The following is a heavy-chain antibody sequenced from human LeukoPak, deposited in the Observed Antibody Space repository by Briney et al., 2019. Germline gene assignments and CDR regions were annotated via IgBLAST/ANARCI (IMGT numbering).Heavy chain of an antibody. V-gene: IGHV1-24*01. Sequence: ASVKVSCKVSGYTLTELSMHWVRQAPGKGLEWMGGFDPEDGETIYAQKFQGRVTMTEDTSTDTAYMELSSLRSEDTAVYYCAARGGSSGYQGEFDYWGQGTLVTVSS. J-gene: IGHJ4*02. CDR3: AARGGSSGYQGEFDY. CDR1: GYTLTELS. D-gene: IGHD6-19*01. CDR2: FDPEDGET.